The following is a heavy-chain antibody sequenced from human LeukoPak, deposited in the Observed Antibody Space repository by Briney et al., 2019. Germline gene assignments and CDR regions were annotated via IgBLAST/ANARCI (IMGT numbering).Heavy chain of an antibody. Sequence: SETLSLTCTVSGGSISSYYWSWIRQPPGKGLEWIGYIYYSGSTNYNPSLKSRVTISVATSKNQFSLKLSSVTAADTAVYYCARAGRSSAQNYYYYYMDVWGKGTTVTVSS. V-gene: IGHV4-59*01. J-gene: IGHJ6*03. D-gene: IGHD6-25*01. CDR3: ARAGRSSAQNYYYYYMDV. CDR2: IYYSGST. CDR1: GGSISSYY.